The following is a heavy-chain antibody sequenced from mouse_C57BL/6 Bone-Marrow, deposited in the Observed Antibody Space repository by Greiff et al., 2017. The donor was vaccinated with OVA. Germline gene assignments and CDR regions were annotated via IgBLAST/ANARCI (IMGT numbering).Heavy chain of an antibody. V-gene: IGHV3-6*01. CDR3: AREEFTTVGGFAY. D-gene: IGHD1-1*01. CDR2: ISYDGSN. J-gene: IGHJ3*01. CDR1: GYSITSGYY. Sequence: EVKLMESGPGLVKPSQSLSLTCSVTGYSITSGYYWNWIRQFPGNKLEWMGYISYDGSNNYNPSLKNRISITRDTSKNQFFLKLNSVTTEDTATYYCAREEFTTVGGFAYWGQGTLVTVSA.